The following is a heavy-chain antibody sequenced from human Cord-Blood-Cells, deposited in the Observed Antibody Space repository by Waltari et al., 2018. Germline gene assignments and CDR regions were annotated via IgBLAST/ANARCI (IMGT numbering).Heavy chain of an antibody. CDR1: GGTFSSYA. D-gene: IGHD3-9*01. Sequence: QVQLVQSGAEVKKPGSSVKVSCKASGGTFSSYAISCVRQAPGQGLEWMGGIIPIFGTANYAQKFQGRVTITADESTSTAYMELSSLRSEDTAVYYCASWGGYDILTGYYAFDIWGQGTMVTVSS. CDR2: IIPIFGTA. J-gene: IGHJ3*02. V-gene: IGHV1-69*01. CDR3: ASWGGYDILTGYYAFDI.